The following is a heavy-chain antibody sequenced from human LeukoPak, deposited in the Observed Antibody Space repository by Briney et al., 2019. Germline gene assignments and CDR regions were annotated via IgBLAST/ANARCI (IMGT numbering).Heavy chain of an antibody. Sequence: GESLKISCVGSGYNFLHYWIAWVRQMPGKGLEWMGIIYPGDSDTRYSPSFQGQVTISADKSISTAYLQWSSLKASDTAMYYCARGLNWFDPWGQGTLVTVSS. CDR3: ARGLNWFDP. CDR2: IYPGDSDT. V-gene: IGHV5-51*01. CDR1: GYNFLHYW. J-gene: IGHJ5*02.